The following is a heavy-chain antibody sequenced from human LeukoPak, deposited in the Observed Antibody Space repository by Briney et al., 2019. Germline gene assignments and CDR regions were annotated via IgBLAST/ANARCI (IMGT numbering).Heavy chain of an antibody. D-gene: IGHD3-22*01. CDR3: TTDSSGYRSFDY. J-gene: IGHJ4*02. CDR2: ISSSSSSI. V-gene: IGHV3-48*01. Sequence: GGSLRLSCAASGFTFISYNMNWVRQAPGKGLERVSYISSSSSSIYYADSVKGRFTISRDNDKNSLYLQMNSLRAEDTAVYYCTTDSSGYRSFDYWGQGTLVTVSS. CDR1: GFTFISYN.